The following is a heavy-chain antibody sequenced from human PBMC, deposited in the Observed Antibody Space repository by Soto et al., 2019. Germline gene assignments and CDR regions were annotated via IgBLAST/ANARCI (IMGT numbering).Heavy chain of an antibody. D-gene: IGHD3-9*01. CDR3: ARMDIWLPDY. CDR1: GYTFTSYG. CDR2: ISADNGHT. Sequence: ASLKVSCKASGYTFTSYGISWVRQAPGQGLEWMGWISADNGHTNYIQKLQGRVTLTTDSSTSTAYMELRSLRSDDTAVYYCARMDIWLPDYWGQGTLVTVSS. J-gene: IGHJ4*02. V-gene: IGHV1-18*01.